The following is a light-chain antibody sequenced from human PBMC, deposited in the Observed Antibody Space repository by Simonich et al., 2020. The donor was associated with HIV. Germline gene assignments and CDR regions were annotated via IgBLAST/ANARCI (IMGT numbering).Light chain of an antibody. J-gene: IGLJ3*02. CDR2: DVS. CDR3: SSYTTSSTLM. Sequence: QSALTQPASVSGSPGQSITISCTGTTSDVGGYNYVSWYQQHPGTAPKLMIYDVSKRPSGVSNRFSGSKSGNTASLTISGLQAEDEADYYCSSYTTSSTLMFGGGTKLTVL. CDR1: TSDVGGYNY. V-gene: IGLV2-14*01.